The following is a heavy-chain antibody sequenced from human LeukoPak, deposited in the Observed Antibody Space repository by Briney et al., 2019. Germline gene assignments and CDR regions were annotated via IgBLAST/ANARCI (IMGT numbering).Heavy chain of an antibody. CDR3: ARYRYSGSYEGLDY. J-gene: IGHJ4*02. D-gene: IGHD1-26*01. Sequence: SGPTLVNPTQTLTLTCTFSGFSLSTSRMCVSWIRQPPGKALEWLARIDWDDDKYYSTSLKTRLTISKDTSKNQVVLTMTNMDPVDTATYYCARYRYSGSYEGLDYWGQGILVTVSS. V-gene: IGHV2-70*11. CDR2: IDWDDDK. CDR1: GFSLSTSRMC.